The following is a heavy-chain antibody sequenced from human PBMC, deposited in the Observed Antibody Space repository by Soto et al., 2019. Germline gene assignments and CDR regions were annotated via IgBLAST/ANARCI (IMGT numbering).Heavy chain of an antibody. J-gene: IGHJ6*02. CDR2: INPHSGST. D-gene: IGHD3-16*02. CDR3: ARGSFTISRGGVDV. V-gene: IGHV1-2*02. Sequence: QVQLVQSGAEVKKPGASVKVSCKASGYSFTINYIYWVRQAPGQGLEWMGWINPHSGSTKYAQKFQAGVSMTRDTSIDKVFMEVKRPRSEDTAVYYCARGSFTISRGGVDVWGQGTTVTVSS. CDR1: GYSFTINY.